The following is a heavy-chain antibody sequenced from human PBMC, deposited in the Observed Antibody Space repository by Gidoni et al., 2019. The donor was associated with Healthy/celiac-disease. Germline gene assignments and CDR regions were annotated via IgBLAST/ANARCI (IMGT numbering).Heavy chain of an antibody. V-gene: IGHV4-59*01. CDR2: IYYSGST. CDR1: GGSISSYY. CDR3: ARTNYDFLPNWFDP. D-gene: IGHD3-3*01. J-gene: IGHJ5*02. Sequence: QVQLQESGPGLVKPSETLYLTCTVPGGSISSYYWSWNRQPPGKGLEWIGYIYYSGSTNYNPSLKSRVTISVDTSKNQFSLKLSSVTAADTAVYYCARTNYDFLPNWFDPWGQGTLVTVSS.